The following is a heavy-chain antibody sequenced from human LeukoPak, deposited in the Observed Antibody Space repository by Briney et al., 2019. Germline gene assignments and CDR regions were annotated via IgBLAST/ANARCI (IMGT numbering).Heavy chain of an antibody. Sequence: SGPTLVNPTQTLTLTCTFSGFSLSTSGVGVGWIRQPPGKALEWLALIYWNDDKRYSPSLKSRLTITKDTSKNQVVLTMTNMDPVDTATYYCAHSAYDSSGYYYSAFDIWGQGTMVTVSS. CDR2: IYWNDDK. D-gene: IGHD3-22*01. CDR3: AHSAYDSSGYYYSAFDI. CDR1: GFSLSTSGVG. J-gene: IGHJ3*02. V-gene: IGHV2-5*01.